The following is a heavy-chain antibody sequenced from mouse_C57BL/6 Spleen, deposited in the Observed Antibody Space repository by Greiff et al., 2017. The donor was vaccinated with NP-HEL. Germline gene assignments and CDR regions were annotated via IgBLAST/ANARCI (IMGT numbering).Heavy chain of an antibody. V-gene: IGHV1-64*01. D-gene: IGHD2-3*01. J-gene: IGHJ4*01. Sequence: QVQLQQPGAELVKPGASVKLSCKASGYTFTSYWMHWVKQRPGQGLEWIGMIHPNSGSTNYNEKFKSKATLTVDKSSSTAYMQLSSLTSEDSAVYYCARKSDGYPYAMDYWGQGTSVTVSS. CDR2: IHPNSGST. CDR1: GYTFTSYW. CDR3: ARKSDGYPYAMDY.